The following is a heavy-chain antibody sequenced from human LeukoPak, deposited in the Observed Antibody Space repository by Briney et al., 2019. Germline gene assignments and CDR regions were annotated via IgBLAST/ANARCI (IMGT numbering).Heavy chain of an antibody. CDR2: INPNSGGT. Sequence: ASVKVSCKASGYTFTGYYMHWVRQAPGQGPEWMGWINPNSGGTNYAQKFQGRVTMTRDTSISTAYMELSRLRSDDTAVYYCARGRGQDTAMVFPYFDYWGQGTLVTVSS. D-gene: IGHD5-18*01. CDR1: GYTFTGYY. CDR3: ARGRGQDTAMVFPYFDY. J-gene: IGHJ4*02. V-gene: IGHV1-2*02.